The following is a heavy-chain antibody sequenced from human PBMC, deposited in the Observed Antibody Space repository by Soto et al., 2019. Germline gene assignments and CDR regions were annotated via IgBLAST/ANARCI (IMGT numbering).Heavy chain of an antibody. CDR3: ARAGSGSYLYYYYYGMDV. V-gene: IGHV4-59*01. Sequence: SETLSLTCTVSGGSISSYYWSWIRQPPGKGLEWIGYIYYSGRTNYNPSLKSRVTISVDTSKTQFSLKLSSVTAADTAVYYCARAGSGSYLYYYYYGMDVWGQGTTVTVSS. CDR2: IYYSGRT. D-gene: IGHD1-26*01. CDR1: GGSISSYY. J-gene: IGHJ6*02.